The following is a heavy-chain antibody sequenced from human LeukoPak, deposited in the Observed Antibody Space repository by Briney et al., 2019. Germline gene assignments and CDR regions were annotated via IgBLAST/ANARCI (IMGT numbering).Heavy chain of an antibody. D-gene: IGHD1-1*01. J-gene: IGHJ4*02. CDR1: GFSVSSHY. Sequence: GGSLRLSCAASGFSVSSHYMSWVRQSPGKGLEWVSVIYSDGYTYYADSVKGRFTISRDNSKNTLYLQMNSLRAEDTAVYHCARGPAGYNWGQGTLVTVSS. CDR3: ARGPAGYN. V-gene: IGHV3-53*01. CDR2: IYSDGYT.